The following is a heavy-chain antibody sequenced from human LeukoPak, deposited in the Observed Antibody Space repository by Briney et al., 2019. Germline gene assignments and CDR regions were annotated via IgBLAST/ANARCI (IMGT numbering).Heavy chain of an antibody. V-gene: IGHV4-4*07. CDR2: IYTSGST. CDR1: GGSISSYY. CDR3: ARARQQLDYFDY. D-gene: IGHD6-13*01. J-gene: IGHJ4*02. Sequence: NPSETLSLTCAVSGGSISSYYWSWIRQPAGKGLEWIGRIYTSGSTNYNPSLKSRVTMSVDTSKNQFSLKLSSVTPADTAVYYCARARQQLDYFDYWGQGTLVTVSS.